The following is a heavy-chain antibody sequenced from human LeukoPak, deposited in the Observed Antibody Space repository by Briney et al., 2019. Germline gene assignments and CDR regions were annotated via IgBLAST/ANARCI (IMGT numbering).Heavy chain of an antibody. J-gene: IGHJ5*02. D-gene: IGHD3-22*01. V-gene: IGHV4-30-4*01. CDR2: IYYSGST. CDR3: ARWNYDSSGYYYGWFDP. CDR1: GGSISSGDYY. Sequence: SETLSLTRTVSGGSISSGDYYWSWIRQPPGKGLEWIGYIYYSGSTYYNPSLKSRVTISVDTSKNQFSLKLSSVTAADTAVYYCARWNYDSSGYYYGWFDPWGQGTLVTVSS.